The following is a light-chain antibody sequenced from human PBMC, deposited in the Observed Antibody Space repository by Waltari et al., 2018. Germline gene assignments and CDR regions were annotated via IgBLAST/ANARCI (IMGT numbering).Light chain of an antibody. V-gene: IGLV2-14*02. J-gene: IGLJ2*01. CDR3: CSYTNTHVV. CDR2: EAT. CDR1: SSDVGLNNL. Sequence: QSALTQPASVSGSPGPSITIPCTGTSSDVGLNNLVSWYHQHPGQAPNPIIYEATKRTSGVSNRFSGSKSGNTASLTISGLQAEDEGDYYCCSYTNTHVVFGGGTKLTVL.